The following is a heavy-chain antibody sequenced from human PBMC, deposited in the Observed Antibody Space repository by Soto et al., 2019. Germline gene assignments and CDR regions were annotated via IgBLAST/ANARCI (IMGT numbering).Heavy chain of an antibody. Sequence: SETLSLTCTVSGGSIRGYYGSWIRQTPGKGLEWVGNISYSGSTNNNPSLKSRVTLSVDTSQSRISLELTSVTAADTAVYYCARHRVPSVYDPIPGCFASWGQGILVTVSS. J-gene: IGHJ4*02. V-gene: IGHV4-59*08. D-gene: IGHD5-12*01. CDR2: ISYSGST. CDR1: GGSIRGYY. CDR3: ARHRVPSVYDPIPGCFAS.